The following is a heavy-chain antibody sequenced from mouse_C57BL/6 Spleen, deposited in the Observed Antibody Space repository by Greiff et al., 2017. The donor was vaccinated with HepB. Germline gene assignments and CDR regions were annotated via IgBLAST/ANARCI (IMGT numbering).Heavy chain of an antibody. CDR2: INPNNGGT. CDR1: GYTFTDYN. CDR3: AKGGNYYGSSYFDY. J-gene: IGHJ2*01. D-gene: IGHD1-1*01. Sequence: EVQLQQSGPELVKPGASVKMSCKASGYTFTDYNMHWVKQSHGKSLEWIGYINPNNGGTSYNQKFKGKATLTVNKSSSTAYMELRSLTSEDSAVYYCAKGGNYYGSSYFDYWGQGTTLTVSS. V-gene: IGHV1-22*01.